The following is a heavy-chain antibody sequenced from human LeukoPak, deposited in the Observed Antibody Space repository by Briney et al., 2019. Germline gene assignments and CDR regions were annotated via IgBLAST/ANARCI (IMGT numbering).Heavy chain of an antibody. Sequence: GRSLRLSCAASGFIFSSYGMHWVRQAPGKGLEWVAVIWYDGSNKYYADSVKGRFTISRDNSKNTLYLQMNSLRAEDTAVYYCARVRGDDKYSSGWYLDYWGQGTLVTVSS. J-gene: IGHJ4*02. CDR2: IWYDGSNK. CDR1: GFIFSSYG. D-gene: IGHD6-19*01. V-gene: IGHV3-33*01. CDR3: ARVRGDDKYSSGWYLDY.